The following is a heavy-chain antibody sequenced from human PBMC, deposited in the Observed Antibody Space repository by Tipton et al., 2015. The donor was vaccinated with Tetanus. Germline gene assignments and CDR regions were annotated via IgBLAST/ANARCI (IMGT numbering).Heavy chain of an antibody. CDR2: LSHDGGNI. CDR1: GSTFSHFA. Sequence: SLRLSCVASGSTFSHFAVSWVRRAPGRGLEWVSSLSHDGGNIYYADFARGRFTISRDNSKNTLFLQMDDLRAEDTAIYYCEAQRTSEAFWGQGTLVTASS. CDR3: EAQRTSEAF. D-gene: IGHD1-14*01. J-gene: IGHJ4*02. V-gene: IGHV3-23*01.